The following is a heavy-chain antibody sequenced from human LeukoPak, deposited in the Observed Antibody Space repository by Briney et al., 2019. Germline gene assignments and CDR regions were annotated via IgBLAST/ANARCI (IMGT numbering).Heavy chain of an antibody. CDR3: AREMGGGLLWFGELSSGAFDI. D-gene: IGHD3-10*01. CDR1: GYTFTGYY. V-gene: IGHV1-2*02. CDR2: INPNSGGT. J-gene: IGHJ3*02. Sequence: ASVKVSCKASGYTFTGYYMHWVRQAPGQGLEWMGWINPNSGGTNYAQKFQGRVTMTRDTSISTAYMELSRLRSDDTAVYYCAREMGGGLLWFGELSSGAFDIWGQGTMVTVSS.